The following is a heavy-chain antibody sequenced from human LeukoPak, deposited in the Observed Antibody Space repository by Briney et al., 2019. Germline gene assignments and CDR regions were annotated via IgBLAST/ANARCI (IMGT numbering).Heavy chain of an antibody. Sequence: GGSLRLSCAASGFTFSSYGMHWVRQAPGKGLEWVAVISYDGSNKYYADSVKGRFTISRDNSKNTLYLQMNSLRAEDTAVYYCAKCFSSGWYGFDYWGQGTLVTVSS. V-gene: IGHV3-30*18. J-gene: IGHJ4*02. CDR1: GFTFSSYG. CDR2: ISYDGSNK. D-gene: IGHD6-19*01. CDR3: AKCFSSGWYGFDY.